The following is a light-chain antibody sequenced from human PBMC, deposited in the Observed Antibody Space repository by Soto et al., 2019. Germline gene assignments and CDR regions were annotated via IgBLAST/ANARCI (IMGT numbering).Light chain of an antibody. CDR1: QSVSSY. V-gene: IGKV3-11*01. Sequence: EIVLTQSPATLSLSPGERATLSCRASQSVSSYLAWYQQKPGQAPRLLIYDASNRATSIPARFSVSGSGTDFTLTISSLEPEDLAVYYCQLRSNWPPTFGPVTKVDIK. J-gene: IGKJ3*01. CDR3: QLRSNWPPT. CDR2: DAS.